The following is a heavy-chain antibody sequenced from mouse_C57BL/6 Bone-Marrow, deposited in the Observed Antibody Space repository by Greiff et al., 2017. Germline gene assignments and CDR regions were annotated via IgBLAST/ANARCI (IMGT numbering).Heavy chain of an antibody. CDR3: ARERATIVTPWYFDV. Sequence: QVQLQQSGAELARPGASVKLSCKASGYTFTSYGISWVKQRTGQGLEWIGEIYPRSGNTYYNEKFKGKATLTADKASSTAYMELRSLTSEDSAVYFCARERATIVTPWYFDVWGTGTTVTVSS. D-gene: IGHD2-5*01. CDR2: IYPRSGNT. J-gene: IGHJ1*03. V-gene: IGHV1-81*01. CDR1: GYTFTSYG.